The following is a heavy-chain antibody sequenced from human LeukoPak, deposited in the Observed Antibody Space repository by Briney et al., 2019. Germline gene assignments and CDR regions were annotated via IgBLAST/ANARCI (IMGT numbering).Heavy chain of an antibody. Sequence: QPGRSLRLSCTASGFTFGDYAMSWVHQAPGKGLEWVGFIRSKAYGGTTEYAASVKGRFTISRDDSKSIAYLQMNSLKTEDTAVYYCTRDSIYDFWSGYFYDYWGQGTLVTVSS. CDR1: GFTFGDYA. D-gene: IGHD3-3*01. V-gene: IGHV3-49*04. CDR3: TRDSIYDFWSGYFYDY. J-gene: IGHJ4*02. CDR2: IRSKAYGGTT.